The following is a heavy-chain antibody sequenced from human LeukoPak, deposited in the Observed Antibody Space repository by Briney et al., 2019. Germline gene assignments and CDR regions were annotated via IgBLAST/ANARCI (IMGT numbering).Heavy chain of an antibody. Sequence: PGGSLRLSCAASGFTFSGSAMHWVRQASGKGLEWVGRIRSKANSYATAYAASVKGRFTISRDDSKNTLYLQMNSLKTEDTAVYYCTRRIVGATPTTGAFDIWGQGTMVTVSS. J-gene: IGHJ3*02. D-gene: IGHD1-26*01. CDR1: GFTFSGSA. V-gene: IGHV3-73*01. CDR3: TRRIVGATPTTGAFDI. CDR2: IRSKANSYAT.